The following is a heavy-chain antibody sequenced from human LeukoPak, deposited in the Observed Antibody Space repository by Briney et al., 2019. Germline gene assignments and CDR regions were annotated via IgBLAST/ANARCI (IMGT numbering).Heavy chain of an antibody. V-gene: IGHV4-39*01. J-gene: IGHJ4*02. D-gene: IGHD6-13*01. CDR1: GDSIRSSTYY. CDR3: ASVIAAGGKGLEY. CDR2: IYYTGST. Sequence: SETLSLTCTVSGDSIRSSTYYWGWIRQPPGKGLEWIGNIYYTGSTWYNPALKSRGSISVDTSKNQFSLKLSSVTAADTAAYYCASVIAAGGKGLEYWGQGALVTVSS.